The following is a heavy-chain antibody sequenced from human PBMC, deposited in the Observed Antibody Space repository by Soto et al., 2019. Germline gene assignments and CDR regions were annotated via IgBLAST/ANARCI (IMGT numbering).Heavy chain of an antibody. J-gene: IGHJ6*02. CDR1: GYTFSNYG. CDR2: ISGYNGNT. Sequence: ASVKVSCKASGYTFSNYGISWVRQGPGEGLEWMGWISGYNGNTHYEEKVQDRIKMTTDTSTSTTYLELRSLRSDDTAVYFCARDPGFGFGYSYAFAMDVWGQGTTVTVSS. D-gene: IGHD5-18*01. CDR3: ARDPGFGFGYSYAFAMDV. V-gene: IGHV1-18*01.